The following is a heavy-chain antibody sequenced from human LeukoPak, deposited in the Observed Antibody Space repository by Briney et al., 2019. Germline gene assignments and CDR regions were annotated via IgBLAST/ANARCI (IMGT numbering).Heavy chain of an antibody. D-gene: IGHD3-22*01. Sequence: ASVKVSCKATSRISWVRQAPGQGLEWMGWIGTYGGDTYYAQKFQGRITVTTDTSTSTVYMELRNLRSDDTAVYYCARDLWNFYDDSGYNGDFDSWGRETLFTVSS. V-gene: IGHV1-18*01. CDR3: ARDLWNFYDDSGYNGDFDS. CDR2: IGTYGGDT. CDR1: TSR. J-gene: IGHJ5*01.